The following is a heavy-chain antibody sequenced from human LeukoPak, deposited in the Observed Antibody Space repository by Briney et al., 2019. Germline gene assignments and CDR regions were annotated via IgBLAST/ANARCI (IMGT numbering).Heavy chain of an antibody. Sequence: PGGSLRLSCAASGFTFDDYTMHWVRQAPGKGLEWVSLISWDGGSTYYADSVKGRYTISSDNRKNSLYLQMNSLRTEDTALYYCAKDSGYDFSGWYVDLWGRGTLVTVSS. CDR2: ISWDGGST. D-gene: IGHD5-12*01. CDR1: GFTFDDYT. CDR3: AKDSGYDFSGWYVDL. V-gene: IGHV3-43*01. J-gene: IGHJ2*01.